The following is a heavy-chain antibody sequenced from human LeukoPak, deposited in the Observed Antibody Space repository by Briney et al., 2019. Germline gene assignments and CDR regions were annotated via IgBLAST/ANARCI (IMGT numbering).Heavy chain of an antibody. CDR2: INADGSRT. CDR3: ARGSVTKGYSYYMDV. V-gene: IGHV3-74*01. CDR1: GFTLSNYW. D-gene: IGHD4-17*01. Sequence: GGSLRLSCSASGFTLSNYWMHWVRQAPGKGLVWVSRINADGSRTNYADSVKGRFTISRDNAKSTLYLQMNSLRADDTAVYYCARGSVTKGYSYYMDVWGKGTTVSVSS. J-gene: IGHJ6*03.